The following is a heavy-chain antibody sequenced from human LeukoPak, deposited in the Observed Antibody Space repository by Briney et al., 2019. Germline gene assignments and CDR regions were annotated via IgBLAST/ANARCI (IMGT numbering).Heavy chain of an antibody. J-gene: IGHJ4*02. CDR3: ARSCSSTSCYGGHDY. CDR1: GYSFTSYW. D-gene: IGHD2-2*01. V-gene: IGHV5-51*01. CDR2: IYPGDSDT. Sequence: GESLKFSCKGCGYSFTSYWGGWVRQMLGKGLEWMGIIYPGDSDTRYSPSFQGQVTISADKSISTAYLQWSSLKASDTAMYYCARSCSSTSCYGGHDYWGQGTLVTVSS.